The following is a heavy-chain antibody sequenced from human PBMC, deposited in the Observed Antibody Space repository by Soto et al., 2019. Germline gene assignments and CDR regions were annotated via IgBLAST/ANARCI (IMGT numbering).Heavy chain of an antibody. Sequence: QAQVVQSGAEVRKPGSSVKLSCKASEGPFNSYAIAWVRQAPGQGLEWMGGIIPYYNTLNYAQKFQDRVTITADDSTNTGYMELSSLRSDDTAGYFCASGASRWYPYCFDSWAQGTLVTVSS. J-gene: IGHJ4*02. D-gene: IGHD6-13*01. CDR2: IIPYYNTL. V-gene: IGHV1-69*01. CDR1: EGPFNSYA. CDR3: ASGASRWYPYCFDS.